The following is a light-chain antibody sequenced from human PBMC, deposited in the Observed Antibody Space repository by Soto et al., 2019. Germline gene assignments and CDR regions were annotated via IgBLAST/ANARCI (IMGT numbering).Light chain of an antibody. CDR1: PSISSW. J-gene: IGKJ4*01. V-gene: IGKV1-5*03. CDR3: KQYNSYQLT. Sequence: DIQMTQSPSTLSASVGDRVTITCRASPSISSWLAWYQQKPGKAPKLLIYKASSLESGVPSRFSRIGSGTEFTLTMSSLQPDDLATYYFKQYNSYQLTFGGGTKVEIK. CDR2: KAS.